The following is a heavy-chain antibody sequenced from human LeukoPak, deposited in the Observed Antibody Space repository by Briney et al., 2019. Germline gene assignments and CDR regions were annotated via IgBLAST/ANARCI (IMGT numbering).Heavy chain of an antibody. D-gene: IGHD1-26*01. V-gene: IGHV4-59*01. CDR2: IYYSGST. Sequence: SETLSLTXTVSGGSISSYYWSWIRQPPGKGLEWIGYIYYSGSTNYNPSLKSRVTISVDTSKNQFSLKLSSVTAADTAVYYCAREVGSYYGAAGGGYYFDYWGQGTLVTVSS. CDR1: GGSISSYY. CDR3: AREVGSYYGAAGGGYYFDY. J-gene: IGHJ4*02.